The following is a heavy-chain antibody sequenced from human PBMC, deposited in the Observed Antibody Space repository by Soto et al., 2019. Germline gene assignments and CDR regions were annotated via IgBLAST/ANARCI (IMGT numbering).Heavy chain of an antibody. D-gene: IGHD6-6*01. CDR3: AKEPTIAAINFDY. J-gene: IGHJ4*02. CDR1: GFSFRGLG. CDR2: VSSDGNIQ. Sequence: QVQLVESGGYVVQPGRSLRLSVAASGFSFRGLGMHGFRQAPGKGLEGGAVVSSDGNIQYYADSVKGRFTISRDNSKNTLYLQMNSLRADDTAVYYCAKEPTIAAINFDYWGQGTLVSVYS. V-gene: IGHV3-30*18.